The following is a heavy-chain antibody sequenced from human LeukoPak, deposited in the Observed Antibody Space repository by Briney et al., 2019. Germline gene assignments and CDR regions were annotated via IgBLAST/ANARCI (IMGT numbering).Heavy chain of an antibody. Sequence: SETLSLTCTVPGGSISSYYWSWIRQPPGKGLGWIGYIYHRGSTNYNPSLKSRVTISVDTSKNQFSLKLSSVTAADTAVYYCAREGTVTTPDYWGQGTLVTVSS. CDR3: AREGTVTTPDY. V-gene: IGHV4-59*01. D-gene: IGHD4-17*01. CDR1: GGSISSYY. J-gene: IGHJ4*02. CDR2: IYHRGST.